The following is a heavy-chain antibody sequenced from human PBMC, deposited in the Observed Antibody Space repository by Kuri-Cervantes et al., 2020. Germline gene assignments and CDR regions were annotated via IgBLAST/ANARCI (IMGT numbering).Heavy chain of an antibody. Sequence: GESLKISCVASGFTFSSYEMNWVRQAPGKGLEWVSYISSSGSTIYYADSVKGRFTISRDNAKNSLYLQMNSLRAEDTAVYYCAIAGDYTAFDIWGQGTMVTVSS. CDR3: AIAGDYTAFDI. V-gene: IGHV3-48*03. CDR2: ISSSGSTI. J-gene: IGHJ3*02. CDR1: GFTFSSYE. D-gene: IGHD4-17*01.